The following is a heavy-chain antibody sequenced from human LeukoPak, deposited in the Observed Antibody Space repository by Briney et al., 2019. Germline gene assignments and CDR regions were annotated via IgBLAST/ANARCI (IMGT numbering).Heavy chain of an antibody. J-gene: IGHJ4*02. CDR3: ARGPDYGDFFFDY. V-gene: IGHV3-21*04. D-gene: IGHD4-17*01. CDR1: GFTFSSYN. CDR2: ISTSSSYI. Sequence: GGSLRLSCAASGFTFSSYNMNWVRQAPGKGLEWVSSISTSSSYIYSADSLKGRFTISRDNAKNSLYLQMNSLRAEDTALYHCARGPDYGDFFFDYWGQGTLVTVSS.